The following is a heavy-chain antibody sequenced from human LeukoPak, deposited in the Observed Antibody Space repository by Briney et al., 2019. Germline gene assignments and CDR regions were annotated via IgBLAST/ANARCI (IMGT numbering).Heavy chain of an antibody. Sequence: PGGSLRLSCVVSGFTFSDYYMSWIRQAPGKGLEWVSYISSSGSTIYYADSVKGRFTISRDNAKNSLYLQMNSLRAEDTALYYCARAAYCGGDCYSDYYYYMDVWGKGTTVTVSS. CDR2: ISSSGSTI. CDR1: GFTFSDYY. V-gene: IGHV3-11*01. CDR3: ARAAYCGGDCYSDYYYYMDV. D-gene: IGHD2-21*02. J-gene: IGHJ6*03.